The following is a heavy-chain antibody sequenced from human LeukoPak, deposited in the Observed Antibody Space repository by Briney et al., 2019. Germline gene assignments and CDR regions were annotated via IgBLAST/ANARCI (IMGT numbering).Heavy chain of an antibody. CDR3: ARYPFNYYDSIRATTPYYYYGMDV. Sequence: SQTLSLTCTVSGGSISSGDYYWSWIRQPPGKGLEWVGYIYYSGSTNYNPSLKSRVTISVDTSKNQFSLKLSSVTAADTAVYYCARYPFNYYDSIRATTPYYYYGMDVWGQGTTVTVSS. V-gene: IGHV4-30-4*08. J-gene: IGHJ6*02. D-gene: IGHD3-22*01. CDR1: GGSISSGDYY. CDR2: IYYSGST.